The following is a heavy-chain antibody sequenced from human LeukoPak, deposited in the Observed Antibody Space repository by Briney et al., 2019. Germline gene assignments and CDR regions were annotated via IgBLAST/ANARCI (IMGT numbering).Heavy chain of an antibody. Sequence: PGGSLRLSCAASGFTFSSYAMSWIRQPPGKGLEWIGSIYYSGSTYYNPSLKSRVTISVGTSKNQFSLKLSSVTAADTAVYYCARHASITMIAFKHWGQGTLVTVSS. CDR1: GFTFSSYA. CDR2: IYYSGST. V-gene: IGHV4-39*01. D-gene: IGHD3-22*01. CDR3: ARHASITMIAFKH. J-gene: IGHJ4*02.